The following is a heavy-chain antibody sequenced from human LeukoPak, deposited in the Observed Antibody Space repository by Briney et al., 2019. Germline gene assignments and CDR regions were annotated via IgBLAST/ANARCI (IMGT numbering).Heavy chain of an antibody. D-gene: IGHD2-2*01. CDR3: TRGRYCSSTSCSPNWFDP. V-gene: IGHV3-15*01. CDR1: GFTFSNAW. CDR2: IKSKTDGGTT. J-gene: IGHJ5*02. Sequence: GGSLRLSCAASGFTFSNAWMSWVRQAPGKGLEWVGRIKSKTDGGTTDYAAPVKGRLTISRDDSKNTLYLQMNSLKTEDTAVYYCTRGRYCSSTSCSPNWFDPWGQGTLVTVSS.